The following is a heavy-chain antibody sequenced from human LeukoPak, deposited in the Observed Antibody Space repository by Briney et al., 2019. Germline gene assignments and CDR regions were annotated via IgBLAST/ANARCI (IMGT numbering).Heavy chain of an antibody. D-gene: IGHD2-2*01. V-gene: IGHV3-23*01. CDR3: AKESSEIVVVNHFDY. CDR1: GFTFSSYA. Sequence: GGSLRLSCAASGFTFSSYAMSWVRQAPGKGLEWVSAISGSGGSTYYADSVEGRFTISRDNSKNTLYLQMNSLRAEDTAVYYCAKESSEIVVVNHFDYWGQGTLVTVSS. J-gene: IGHJ4*02. CDR2: ISGSGGST.